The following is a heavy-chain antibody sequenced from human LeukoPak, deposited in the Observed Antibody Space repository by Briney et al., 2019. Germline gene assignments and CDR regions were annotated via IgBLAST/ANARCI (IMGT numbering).Heavy chain of an antibody. V-gene: IGHV1-69*04. Sequence: ASVKVSCKASGGIFSSYTISWVRQAPGQGLEWMGRIIPILGIANYAQKFQGRVTITADKSTSTAYMELSSLRSEDTAVYYCARDVLDDSSGYYSHYYYYMDVWGKGTTVTVSS. J-gene: IGHJ6*03. D-gene: IGHD3-22*01. CDR1: GGIFSSYT. CDR3: ARDVLDDSSGYYSHYYYYMDV. CDR2: IIPILGIA.